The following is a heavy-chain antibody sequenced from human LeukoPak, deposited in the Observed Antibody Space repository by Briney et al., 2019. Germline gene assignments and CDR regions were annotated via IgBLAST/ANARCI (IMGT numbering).Heavy chain of an antibody. J-gene: IGHJ4*02. D-gene: IGHD6-19*01. V-gene: IGHV4-39*07. CDR2: IYYSGST. CDR1: GGSISSSSYY. Sequence: SETLSLTCTVSGGSISSSSYYWGWIRQPPGKGLEWIGSIYYSGSTYYNPSLKSRVTISVDTSKNQFSLKLSSVTAADTAVYYCARDGYSSGWQGGYWGQGTLVTVSS. CDR3: ARDGYSSGWQGGY.